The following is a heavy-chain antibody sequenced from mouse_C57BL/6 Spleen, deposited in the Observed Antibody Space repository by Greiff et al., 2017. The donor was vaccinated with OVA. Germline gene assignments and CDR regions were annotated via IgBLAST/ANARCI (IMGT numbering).Heavy chain of an antibody. D-gene: IGHD1-1*01. CDR1: GFSINSDCY. V-gene: IGHV3-3*01. CDR2: TFYSGIT. CDR3: ARASSYTHYYGRLYAMDY. J-gene: IGHJ4*01. Sequence: EVQRVESGPSLVRPSQTLSLTCTVTGFSINSDCYWIWIRQFPGNKLEYIGYTFYSGITYYNPSLESRTYITRDTSKNQFSLKLSSVTTEDTATYYCARASSYTHYYGRLYAMDYWGQGTSVTVSS.